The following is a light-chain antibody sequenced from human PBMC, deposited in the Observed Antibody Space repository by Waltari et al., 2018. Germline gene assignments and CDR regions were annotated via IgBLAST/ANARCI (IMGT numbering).Light chain of an antibody. CDR1: SSDVGSYNL. Sequence: QSALTPPASVSGSPGQSITISCTGTSSDVGSYNLVSWYQQHPGKAPKLMLYEVSKWPSGVSNRFSGSKSGNTASLTISGLQAEDEADYYCCSYAGSSTLIFGGGTKLTVL. V-gene: IGLV2-23*02. CDR3: CSYAGSSTLI. CDR2: EVS. J-gene: IGLJ2*01.